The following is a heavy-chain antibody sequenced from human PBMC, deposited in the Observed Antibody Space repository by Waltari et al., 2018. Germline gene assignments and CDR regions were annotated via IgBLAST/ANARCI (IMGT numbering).Heavy chain of an antibody. J-gene: IGHJ4*02. CDR1: GFTFSSYA. Sequence: QVQLVESGGGVVQPGRSLRLSCAASGFTFSSYAMHWVRQAPGKGLECVSVISYDGTNKYYADSVKVRFTISRDNSKNTRYLQMSSLRAEDTAVYYCASSGDTGWGWGQGTLVTVSS. CDR3: ASSGDTGWG. V-gene: IGHV3-30-3*01. D-gene: IGHD3-10*01. CDR2: ISYDGTNK.